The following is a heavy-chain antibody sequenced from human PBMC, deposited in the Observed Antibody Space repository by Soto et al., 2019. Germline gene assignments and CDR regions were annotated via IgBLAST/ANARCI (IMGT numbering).Heavy chain of an antibody. J-gene: IGHJ6*02. Sequence: GGSLRLSCAASGFTFSTYPMHWVRLAPGKGLEWVAIISYDGSNKHHADSVKGRFTISRDNSKNTLYLQMNSLKPDDTAVYSCARNMVVEAAAYYGMDVWGQGTTVTVSS. CDR1: GFTFSTYP. D-gene: IGHD2-15*01. CDR3: ARNMVVEAAAYYGMDV. V-gene: IGHV3-30-3*01. CDR2: ISYDGSNK.